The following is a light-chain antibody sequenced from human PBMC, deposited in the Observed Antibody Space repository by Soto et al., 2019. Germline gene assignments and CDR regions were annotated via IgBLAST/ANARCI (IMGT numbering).Light chain of an antibody. Sequence: VMTQTPLSSPVTLGQPASISCRSSQRLVYSDGNTYVNWLQQRPGQPPRLLIYNASTRLSGVPDRFSGSGAGTDFTLKISRVEVEDVGVYYCMQATQFPHTFGQGTRVEIK. CDR3: MQATQFPHT. CDR1: QRLVYSDGNTY. CDR2: NAS. V-gene: IGKV2-24*01. J-gene: IGKJ1*01.